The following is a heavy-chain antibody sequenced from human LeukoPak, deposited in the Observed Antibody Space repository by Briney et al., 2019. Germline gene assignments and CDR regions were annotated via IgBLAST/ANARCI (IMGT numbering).Heavy chain of an antibody. V-gene: IGHV4-34*01. J-gene: IGHJ5*02. CDR2: INHSGST. D-gene: IGHD2-15*01. CDR1: GXSFSGYY. Sequence: SETLSLTCAVYGXSFSGYYWSWIRQPPGKGLEWIGEINHSGSTNYNPSLKSRVTISVDTSKNQFSLKLSSVTAADTAVYYCARETRYCSGGSCYSRWFDPWGQGTLVTVSS. CDR3: ARETRYCSGGSCYSRWFDP.